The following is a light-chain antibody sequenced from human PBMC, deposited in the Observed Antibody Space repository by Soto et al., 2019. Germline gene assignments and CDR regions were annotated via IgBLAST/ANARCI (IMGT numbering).Light chain of an antibody. CDR1: QNIGSW. CDR2: KAS. V-gene: IGKV1-5*03. Sequence: DIQMTQSPSTLSASIGDRVTITCRASQNIGSWLAWYQQKPGKAPKLLIYKASNLESGVPSRFSGSGSATEFTLTISSLQPDDFATYYCQRYEGSKTFGPGTKVDIK. J-gene: IGKJ1*01. CDR3: QRYEGSKT.